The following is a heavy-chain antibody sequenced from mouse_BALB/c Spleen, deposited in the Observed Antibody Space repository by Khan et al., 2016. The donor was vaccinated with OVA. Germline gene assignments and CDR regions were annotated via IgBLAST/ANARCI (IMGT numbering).Heavy chain of an antibody. V-gene: IGHV14-3*02. CDR2: IDPANGNT. CDR1: GFNIKDTY. Sequence: VQLQQSGAELVKPGASVKLSCTASGFNIKDTYMHWVKQRPEQGLEWIGRIDPANGNTKHDPKVQGKATITADTSSNTAYLQLSSLTSEDTAVYYCATSVYGCSRDFDYWSQGSTLTVSS. J-gene: IGHJ2*01. CDR3: ATSVYGCSRDFDY. D-gene: IGHD1-1*01.